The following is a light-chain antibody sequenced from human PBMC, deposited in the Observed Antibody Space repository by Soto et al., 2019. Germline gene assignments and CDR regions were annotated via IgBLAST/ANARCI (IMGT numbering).Light chain of an antibody. V-gene: IGLV2-14*01. CDR1: SCDVGGHNY. J-gene: IGLJ1*01. Sequence: QSALTQPASVSGSRGQSITISCTGTSCDVGGHNYVSWYQQPPGQATRLMFYDVTNRSSGVSDRCSVSKSGNTVSLTISGLQAEDEADYYCASYTTAITDVFGTGTKLTVL. CDR2: DVT. CDR3: ASYTTAITDV.